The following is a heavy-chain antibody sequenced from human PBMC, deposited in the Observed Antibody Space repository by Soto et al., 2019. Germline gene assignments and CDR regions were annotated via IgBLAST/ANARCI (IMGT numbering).Heavy chain of an antibody. Sequence: QVQLVQSGAEVKKPGSSVKVSCKASGGTFSSYTISWVRQAPGQGLEWMGRIIPILGIANYAQKFQGRVTITADKSPSTAYMELSSLRSEDTAVYYGARERIDGDQAFDYWGQGTLVTVSS. CDR1: GGTFSSYT. J-gene: IGHJ4*02. CDR3: ARERIDGDQAFDY. V-gene: IGHV1-69*08. CDR2: IIPILGIA. D-gene: IGHD4-17*01.